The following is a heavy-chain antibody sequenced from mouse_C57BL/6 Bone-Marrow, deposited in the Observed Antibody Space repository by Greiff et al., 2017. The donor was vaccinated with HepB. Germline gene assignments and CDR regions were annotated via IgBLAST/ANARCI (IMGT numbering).Heavy chain of an antibody. J-gene: IGHJ2*01. CDR2: ISDGGSYN. CDR3: ARGPAQANYFDY. Sequence: EGMVVEAGGGLVKTGGSRKRSGAAYGFNCSSYAMSWVRQTPEKRLEWVATISDGGSYNNYPDNVKGGVTISRDKAKNNLYLQMSHLKSEDTAMYYCARGPAQANYFDYWGQGTTLTVSS. D-gene: IGHD3-2*02. CDR1: GFNCSSYA. V-gene: IGHV5-4*03.